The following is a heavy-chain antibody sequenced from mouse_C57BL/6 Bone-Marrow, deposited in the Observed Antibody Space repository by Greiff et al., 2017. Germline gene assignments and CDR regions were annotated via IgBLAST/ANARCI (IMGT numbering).Heavy chain of an antibody. Sequence: VHVKQSGAELVRPGASVKLSCTASGFNIKDDYMHWVKQRPEQGLEWIGWIDPENGDTEYASKFQGKATITADTSSNTAYLQLSSLTSEDTAVYYCTIYGSIPFAYWGQGTLVTVSA. CDR2: IDPENGDT. D-gene: IGHD1-1*01. J-gene: IGHJ3*01. CDR1: GFNIKDDY. V-gene: IGHV14-4*01. CDR3: TIYGSIPFAY.